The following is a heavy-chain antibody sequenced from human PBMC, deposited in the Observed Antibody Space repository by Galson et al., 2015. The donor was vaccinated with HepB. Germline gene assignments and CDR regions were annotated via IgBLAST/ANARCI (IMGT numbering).Heavy chain of an antibody. CDR3: VRLTLAGCFDY. D-gene: IGHD6-13*01. V-gene: IGHV3-33*01. CDR2: LWYDATYK. Sequence: SLRISCAASGFTFSSHNMHWVRQAPGKGLAWVAILWYDATYKYYADSVEGGFTISRDNSKTTLYLKMHHLRAEDTAVYYCVRLTLAGCFDYWGRGTLVTVSS. J-gene: IGHJ4*02. CDR1: GFTFSSHN.